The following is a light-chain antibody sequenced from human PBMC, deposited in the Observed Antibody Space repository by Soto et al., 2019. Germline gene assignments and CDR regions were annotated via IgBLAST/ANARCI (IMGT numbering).Light chain of an antibody. CDR1: SGHSSYI. J-gene: IGLJ3*02. CDR2: LEGSGSY. Sequence: QPVLTQSSSASASLGSSVKLTCTLSSGHSSYIIAWHQQQPGKAPRYLMKLEGSGSYNKGSGVPDRFSSSSSGADRDLTISNLHFEDEADYYCETWDSNTHTVFGGGTKVTVL. CDR3: ETWDSNTHTV. V-gene: IGLV4-60*02.